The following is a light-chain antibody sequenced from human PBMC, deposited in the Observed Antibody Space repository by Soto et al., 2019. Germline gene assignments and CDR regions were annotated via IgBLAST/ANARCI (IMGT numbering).Light chain of an antibody. Sequence: QSALTQPASVSGSPGQSITISCTGTSSDVGSYNLVSWYQQHPGKAPKLMIYEGSKRPSGVSNRFSGSKSGNTASLTISGLQAEDEADYYCCSYTSSSTLDVFGTGTKLTGL. CDR2: EGS. CDR3: CSYTSSSTLDV. J-gene: IGLJ1*01. CDR1: SSDVGSYNL. V-gene: IGLV2-14*02.